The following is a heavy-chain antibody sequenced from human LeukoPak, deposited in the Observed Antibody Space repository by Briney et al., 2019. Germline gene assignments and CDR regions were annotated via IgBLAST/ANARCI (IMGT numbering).Heavy chain of an antibody. CDR1: GFTLSSYA. V-gene: IGHV3-23*01. CDR2: ISVSGNT. D-gene: IGHD2-21*01. J-gene: IGHJ4*02. CDR3: AKAPVTTCSGAYCYPFDY. Sequence: PGGSLRLSCAASGFTLSSYAMSWVRQAPGKGLEWDSAISVSGNTYHADSVKGRFTISRDSSKSTLYLQMNRLRAEDAAVYYCAKAPVTTCSGAYCYPFDYWGQGTLVTVSS.